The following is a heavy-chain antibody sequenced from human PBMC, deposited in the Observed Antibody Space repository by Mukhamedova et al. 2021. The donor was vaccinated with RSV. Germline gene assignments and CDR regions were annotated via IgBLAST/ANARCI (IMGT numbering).Heavy chain of an antibody. V-gene: IGHV3-30*04. CDR1: TYT. Sequence: TYTMHWVRQAPGKGLEWVAVISNDGSNKYYADSVKGRFTISRDNSKNTLYLQMNRLRADDTAVYYCARDENGYAYGDYWGPGTL. CDR3: ARDENGYAYGDY. D-gene: IGHD5-18*01. J-gene: IGHJ4*02. CDR2: ISNDGSNK.